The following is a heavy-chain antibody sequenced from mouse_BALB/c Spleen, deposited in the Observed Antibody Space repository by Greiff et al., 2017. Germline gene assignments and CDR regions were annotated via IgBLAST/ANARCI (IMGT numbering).Heavy chain of an antibody. V-gene: IGHV5-6-3*01. J-gene: IGHJ3*01. CDR3: ARSALFAY. CDR1: GFTFSSYG. Sequence: DVHLVESGGGLVQPGGSLKLSCAASGFTFSSYGMSWVRQTPDKRLELVATINSNGGSTYYPDSVKGRFTISRDNAKNTLYLQMSSLKSEDTAMYYCARSALFAYWGQGTLVTVSA. CDR2: INSNGGST.